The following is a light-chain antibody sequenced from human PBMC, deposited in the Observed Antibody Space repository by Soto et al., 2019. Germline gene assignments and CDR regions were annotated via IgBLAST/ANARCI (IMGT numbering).Light chain of an antibody. CDR2: AAS. V-gene: IGKV1-12*01. CDR1: QGISNW. CDR3: QQADSFPWT. J-gene: IGKJ1*01. Sequence: DIQMTQSPSSVSASVGDRVTITCRASQGISNWLTWYQQKPGKAPNLLIYAASTLHSGVPSRFSGSGSGTEFTLTISSLQPEDFATYFCQQADSFPWTLGQGTKVEI.